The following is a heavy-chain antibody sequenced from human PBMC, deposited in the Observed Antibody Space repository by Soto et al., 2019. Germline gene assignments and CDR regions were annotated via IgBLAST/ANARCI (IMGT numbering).Heavy chain of an antibody. J-gene: IGHJ4*02. D-gene: IGHD5-18*01. CDR2: INPNGGIT. Sequence: ASVKVSCKASGYTFTHYYIHWVRQAPGQGLEWMGIINPNGGITTYAQKFRAGFSMTRDTSTSTVYLELSSLRSEDSAVYYCATSVNSAMAFDYWGQGNLVTVS. CDR3: ATSVNSAMAFDY. V-gene: IGHV1-46*01. CDR1: GYTFTHYY.